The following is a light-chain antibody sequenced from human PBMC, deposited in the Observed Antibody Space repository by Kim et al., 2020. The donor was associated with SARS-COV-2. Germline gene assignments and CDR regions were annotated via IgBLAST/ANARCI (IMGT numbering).Light chain of an antibody. CDR3: QVWDSSGAHLVV. Sequence: PGKQARLTWGVTNSGSRLVHWYQQKPGQSPVLGIYYDSDRPSRIPERFSGANSGNTATLTISRVEAGDEADYYCQVWDSSGAHLVVFGGGTKLTVL. J-gene: IGLJ2*01. CDR1: NSGSRL. CDR2: YDS. V-gene: IGLV3-21*04.